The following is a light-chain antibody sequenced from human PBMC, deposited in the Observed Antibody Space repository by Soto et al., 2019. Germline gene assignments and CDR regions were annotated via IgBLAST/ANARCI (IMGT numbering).Light chain of an antibody. Sequence: EIVMTQSPATLSVSPGERATLSCRASQSVSSNLARYQQKPGQAPRLLIYGASTRATGIPARFSGSGSGTEFTLTISSLQSEDFAVYYCQQYNNWLWTIGQGTKVEIK. CDR1: QSVSSN. J-gene: IGKJ1*01. CDR3: QQYNNWLWT. V-gene: IGKV3-15*01. CDR2: GAS.